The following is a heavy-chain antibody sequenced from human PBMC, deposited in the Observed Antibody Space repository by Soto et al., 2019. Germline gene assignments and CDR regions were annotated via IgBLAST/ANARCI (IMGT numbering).Heavy chain of an antibody. CDR2: IYYSGST. J-gene: IGHJ6*02. CDR3: ARVSPPMVRGVIIRYYYYYGMDV. Sequence: QVQLQESGPGLVKPSQTLSLTCTVSGGSISSGGYYWSWIRQHPGKGLEWIGYIYYSGSTYYNPSLKSRVTISVDTSKNQFSLKLSSVTAADTAVYYCARVSPPMVRGVIIRYYYYYGMDVWGQGTTVTVSS. CDR1: GGSISSGGYY. D-gene: IGHD3-10*01. V-gene: IGHV4-31*03.